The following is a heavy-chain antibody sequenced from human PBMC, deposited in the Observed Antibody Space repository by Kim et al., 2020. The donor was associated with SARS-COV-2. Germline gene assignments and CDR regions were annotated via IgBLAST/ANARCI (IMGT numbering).Heavy chain of an antibody. D-gene: IGHD5-12*01. CDR2: ISGSGGST. Sequence: GGSLRLSCAASGFTFSSYAMSWVRQAPGKGLEWVSAISGSGGSTYYADSVKGRFTISRDNSKNTLYLQMNSLRAEDTAVYYCAEDGPIYSGYGFYYYYGMDVWGQGTTVTVSS. CDR1: GFTFSSYA. V-gene: IGHV3-23*01. CDR3: AEDGPIYSGYGFYYYYGMDV. J-gene: IGHJ6*02.